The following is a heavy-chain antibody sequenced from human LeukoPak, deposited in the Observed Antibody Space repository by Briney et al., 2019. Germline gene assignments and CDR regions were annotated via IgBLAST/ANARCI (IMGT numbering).Heavy chain of an antibody. CDR2: ISWNNDTI. CDR1: GFTFDDYA. D-gene: IGHD4-11*01. V-gene: IGHV3-9*01. Sequence: QTGGSLRLSCAASGFTFDDYAMHWVRQVPGKGLEWVSGISWNNDTIDYADSVKGRFTISRDNAKNSLYLHMNSLRGEDTALYYCARGSRDYLNWFDPWGQGILVTVSS. CDR3: ARGSRDYLNWFDP. J-gene: IGHJ5*02.